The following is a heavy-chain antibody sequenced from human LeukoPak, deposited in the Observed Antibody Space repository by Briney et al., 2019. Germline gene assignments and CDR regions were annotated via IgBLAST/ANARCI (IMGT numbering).Heavy chain of an antibody. Sequence: GGSLRLSCAASGFTFSSYSMNWVRQAPGKGLEWLSYITSSSSNIYYADSVKGRFTISRDNAKNSLYLQMNSLRDEDTAPYYCVRSKTYFFEYWGQGALVTVSS. CDR2: ITSSSSNI. CDR1: GFTFSSYS. J-gene: IGHJ4*02. V-gene: IGHV3-48*02. CDR3: VRSKTYFFEY. D-gene: IGHD1-26*01.